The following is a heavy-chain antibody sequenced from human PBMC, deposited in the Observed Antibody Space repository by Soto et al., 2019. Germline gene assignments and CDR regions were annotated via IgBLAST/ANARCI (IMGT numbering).Heavy chain of an antibody. V-gene: IGHV4-4*09. CDR1: GGSMRGQH. D-gene: IGHD3-16*01. CDR2: HHSDST. CDR3: ATYTVGEGGRGY. Sequence: QVQLHESGPGLVKPSETLSLTCTVSGGSMRGQHWSWIRQPPGKGLEWIGHHSDSTNYNPSLKSRITISTDTSKNQFSLKLSSVTAADTAVYYSATYTVGEGGRGYWGQGTLVTVSS. J-gene: IGHJ4*02.